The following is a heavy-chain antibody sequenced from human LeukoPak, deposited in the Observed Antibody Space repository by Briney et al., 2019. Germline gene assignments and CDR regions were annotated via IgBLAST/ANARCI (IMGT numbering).Heavy chain of an antibody. CDR1: GGSIISYY. V-gene: IGHV4-4*07. CDR2: IYTSGST. Sequence: PSETLSLTCTVSGGSIISYYWSWIRQAAGKGLEWIGLIYTSGSTSYNPSLKSRVTISVDKSKNQLSLKLSSVTAAETDVYYCEGLDYWGQGTLVTVSS. CDR3: EGLDY. J-gene: IGHJ4*02.